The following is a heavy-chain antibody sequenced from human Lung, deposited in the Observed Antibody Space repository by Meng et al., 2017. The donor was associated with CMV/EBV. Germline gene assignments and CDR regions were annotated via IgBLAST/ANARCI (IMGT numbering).Heavy chain of an antibody. CDR1: GFNFDYYG. CDR3: AKDLLLFGGANAYFDC. J-gene: IGHJ4*02. CDR2: IRHDGTNK. V-gene: IGHV3-30*02. Sequence: GGSLRLXXAASGFNFDYYGMHWVRQTPGKGLEWVAFIRHDGTNKFYGDSVKGRFTISRDNSKNTVYLQMNSLRPEETAIYYCAKDLLLFGGANAYFDCWGPGTXVPVAS. D-gene: IGHD3-16*01.